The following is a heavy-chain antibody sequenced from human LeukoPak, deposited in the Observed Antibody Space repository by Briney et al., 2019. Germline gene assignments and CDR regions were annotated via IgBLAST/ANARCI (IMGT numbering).Heavy chain of an antibody. J-gene: IGHJ6*02. CDR1: GYTFTSYS. V-gene: IGHV1-18*01. D-gene: IGHD2-8*02. CDR3: ARELDIVLVPGGMDV. CDR2: ISPYNGNT. Sequence: ASVKVSCKASGYTFTSYSISWVRQAPGQGLEWMGWISPYNGNTNYAQKLQGRVTMATDTSTSTAYMELRSLRSDDTAMYYCARELDIVLVPGGMDVWGQGTTVTVSS.